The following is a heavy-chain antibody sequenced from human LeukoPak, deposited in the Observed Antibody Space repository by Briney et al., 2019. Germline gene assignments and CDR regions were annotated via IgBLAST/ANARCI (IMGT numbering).Heavy chain of an antibody. CDR1: GLTFSDYY. J-gene: IGHJ1*01. D-gene: IGHD2-2*01. V-gene: IGHV3-11*01. Sequence: PGGSLRLSCAASGLTFSDYYVSWIRQAPGKGLQWVSYISSGGDIMHYADSVKGRFTSSRDNAKNSGYLEMNSLGAEDTAVYYCATNLVGAGEYFQQWGEGTLVTVSS. CDR2: ISSGGDIM. CDR3: ATNLVGAGEYFQQ.